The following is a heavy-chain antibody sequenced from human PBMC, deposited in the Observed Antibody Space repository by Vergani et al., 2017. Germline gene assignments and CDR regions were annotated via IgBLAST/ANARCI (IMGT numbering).Heavy chain of an antibody. D-gene: IGHD3-9*01. Sequence: QVQLVQSGAEVKKPGASVKASCKVSGYTLTEFSMHWVRQAPGQGLEWMGGFDPEDGETIYAQKSQGRVTMTEATTTDTAYMELSSLGYEATAVYYCAARYYGVLTGRLHYYYGIDVWGQGTTVTVSS. CDR1: GYTLTEFS. V-gene: IGHV1-24*01. CDR3: AARYYGVLTGRLHYYYGIDV. CDR2: FDPEDGET. J-gene: IGHJ6*02.